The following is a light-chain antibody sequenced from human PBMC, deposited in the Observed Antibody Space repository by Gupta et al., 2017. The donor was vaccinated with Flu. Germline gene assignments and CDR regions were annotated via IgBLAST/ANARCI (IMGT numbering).Light chain of an antibody. V-gene: IGKV1-39*01. J-gene: IGKJ2*01. Sequence: PSSLSASVGDRVTITCRASQSISSYLNWYQQKPGKAPKVLIYAASNLQSGVPSSFSGGGSGTDFTLTISSLQPEDFATYYCQQSYDTPYTFGQGTKVEIK. CDR1: QSISSY. CDR3: QQSYDTPYT. CDR2: AAS.